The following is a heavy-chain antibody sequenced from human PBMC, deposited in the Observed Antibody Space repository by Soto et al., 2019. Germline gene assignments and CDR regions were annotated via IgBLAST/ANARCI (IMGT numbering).Heavy chain of an antibody. Sequence: QVQLVESGGGVVQPGMSLRLSCAASGYIFSDYGMHWVRQAPGKGLEWVALISYDGNNRHYAESVKGRFTISRDNSKNTLYVQMNSLRAEDTAMYYCARDRLRAGAGTLGFLDSWGQGALVTVSS. J-gene: IGHJ4*02. CDR2: ISYDGNNR. CDR3: ARDRLRAGAGTLGFLDS. D-gene: IGHD6-19*01. V-gene: IGHV3-30*03. CDR1: GYIFSDYG.